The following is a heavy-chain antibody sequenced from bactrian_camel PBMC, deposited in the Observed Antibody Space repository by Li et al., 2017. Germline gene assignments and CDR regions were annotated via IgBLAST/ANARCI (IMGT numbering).Heavy chain of an antibody. D-gene: IGHD4*01. CDR2: ILGLTTT. CDR1: GHTATTRRC. V-gene: IGHV3S55*01. J-gene: IGHJ6*01. CDR3: AIDRAICSSDYASRPSQVPRFSY. Sequence: HVQLVESGGASVQAGESLRLSCVVSGHTATTRRCMAWFRLAPGKEREGVASILGLTTTSYEDSVKGRFIISRDNAKNTLWLQMKDLKPEDTAMYYCAIDRAICSSDYASRPSQVPRFSYWGQGTQVTVS.